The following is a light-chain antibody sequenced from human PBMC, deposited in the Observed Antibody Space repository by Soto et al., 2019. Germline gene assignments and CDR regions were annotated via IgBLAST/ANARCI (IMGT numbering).Light chain of an antibody. V-gene: IGKV1-9*01. CDR1: QGISSY. CDR2: AAS. J-gene: IGKJ4*01. CDR3: LQLNSYPLT. Sequence: DIQLTQSPSFLSASVGDRVTITCRASQGISSYLAWYQQKPGKAPNLLIYAASTLQSGVQSRFRGSGSGTEFTLTISSLQPEDCQNYLCLQLNSYPLTFGGVTKVEIK.